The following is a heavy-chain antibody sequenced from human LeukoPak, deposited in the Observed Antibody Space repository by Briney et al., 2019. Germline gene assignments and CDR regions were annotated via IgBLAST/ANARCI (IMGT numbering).Heavy chain of an antibody. CDR1: GGTFSSYA. CDR3: ARDPLTTVTAHRNYYYYGMDV. V-gene: IGHV1-69*04. CDR2: IIPILGIA. D-gene: IGHD4-17*01. Sequence: SVKVSCKASGGTFSSYAISWVRQAPGQGLECMGRIIPILGIANYAQKFQGRVTITADKSTSTAYMELSSLRSEDTAVYYCARDPLTTVTAHRNYYYYGMDVWGQGTTVTVSS. J-gene: IGHJ6*02.